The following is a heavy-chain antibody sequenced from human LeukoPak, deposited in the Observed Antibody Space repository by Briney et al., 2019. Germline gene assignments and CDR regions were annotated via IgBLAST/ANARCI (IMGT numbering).Heavy chain of an antibody. J-gene: IGHJ4*02. V-gene: IGHV3-30-3*01. CDR3: ALTTAVYYFDY. CDR1: GFTVSSNY. D-gene: IGHD4-23*01. CDR2: ISYDGSNK. Sequence: PGGSLRLSCAASGFTVSSNYMSWVRQAPGKGLEWGAVISYDGSNKYYADSVKGRFTISRDNSKNTLYLQMNSLRAEDTAVYYCALTTAVYYFDYWGQGTLVTVSS.